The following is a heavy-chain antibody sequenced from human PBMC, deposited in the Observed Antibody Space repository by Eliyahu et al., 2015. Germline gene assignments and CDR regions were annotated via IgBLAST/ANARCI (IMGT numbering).Heavy chain of an antibody. CDR2: IYWNDDK. D-gene: IGHD3-22*01. CDR1: GFSLTTSGVG. V-gene: IGHV2-5*01. J-gene: IGHJ4*02. CDR3: AHRGVYYYDSSGYYYLSENYFDF. Sequence: QITLKESGPTLVKPTQTLTLTCTFSGFSLTTSGVGVGWLRQPPGKALEWLALIYWNDDKRYSPALKSRLTITKDTSKNQVVLTMTNMDPVDTATYYCAHRGVYYYDSSGYYYLSENYFDFWGQGTLVTVSS.